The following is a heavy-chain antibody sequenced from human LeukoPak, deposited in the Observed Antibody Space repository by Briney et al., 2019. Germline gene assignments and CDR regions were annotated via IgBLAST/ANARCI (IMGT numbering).Heavy chain of an antibody. CDR1: GFTFSSYS. Sequence: GGSLRLSCAASGFTFSSYSMNWVRQAPGKGLEWVSSISSSSSYIYYADSVKGRFTISRDNAKNSLYLQMNSLRVEDTALYYCAKGGRHSSSWNEYWGQGTLATVSS. J-gene: IGHJ4*02. V-gene: IGHV3-21*04. D-gene: IGHD6-13*01. CDR3: AKGGRHSSSWNEY. CDR2: ISSSSSYI.